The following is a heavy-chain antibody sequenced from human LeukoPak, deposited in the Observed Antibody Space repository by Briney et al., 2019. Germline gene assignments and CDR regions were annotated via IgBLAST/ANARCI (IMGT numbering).Heavy chain of an antibody. V-gene: IGHV1-18*01. D-gene: IGHD3-22*01. J-gene: IGHJ4*02. CDR1: VYTFTSCG. Sequence: ASVKVSCKASVYTFTSCGISWVRQAPGQGLEWMGWISAYNGNTNYAQKLQGRVTMTTDTSTSTAYMELRSLRSDDTAVYYCAREAIFYYYDSSGRYYFDYWGQGTLVTVSS. CDR2: ISAYNGNT. CDR3: AREAIFYYYDSSGRYYFDY.